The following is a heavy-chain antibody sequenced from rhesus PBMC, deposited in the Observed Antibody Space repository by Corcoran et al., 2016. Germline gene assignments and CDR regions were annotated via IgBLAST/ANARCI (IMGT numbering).Heavy chain of an antibody. Sequence: QVTLKESGPALVKSTQTLTLTCTFSGFPISTRGMGVGWIRQPPGKALEWLALIYWDDDKYYSTSLKSRLTISKDTSKNQVVLTMTNMDPVDTATYYCARTATVAATLYFDYWGQGVLVTVSS. CDR3: ARTATVAATLYFDY. CDR2: IYWDDDK. J-gene: IGHJ4*01. V-gene: IGHV2-174*01. D-gene: IGHD4-29*01. CDR1: GFPISTRGMG.